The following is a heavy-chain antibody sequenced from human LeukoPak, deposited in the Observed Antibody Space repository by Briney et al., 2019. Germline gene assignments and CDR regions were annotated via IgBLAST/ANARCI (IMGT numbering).Heavy chain of an antibody. CDR3: VRTIGTTVFDY. CDR1: GFTFSRNW. D-gene: IGHD1-1*01. Sequence: PGGSLRLSCAASGFTFSRNWMHWVRQAPGKVLVWVSRINAEGSSTNYADSVKGRFTISRDNAKNTLSLQMNSLRAEDTAVYYCVRTIGTTVFDYWGQGNLVTVSS. CDR2: INAEGSST. J-gene: IGHJ4*02. V-gene: IGHV3-74*01.